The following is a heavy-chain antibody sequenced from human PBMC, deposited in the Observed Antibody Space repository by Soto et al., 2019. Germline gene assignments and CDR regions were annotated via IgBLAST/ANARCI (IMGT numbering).Heavy chain of an antibody. J-gene: IGHJ4*02. Sequence: SLRLSCSASGFTFSSYAMSWVRQAPVKGLEWVSAISGSGGSTYYADSVKGRFTISRDNSKNTLYLQMNSLRAEDTAVYYCAKSPHTDSSGYWVDYWGQGTLVTVSS. V-gene: IGHV3-23*01. CDR3: AKSPHTDSSGYWVDY. CDR1: GFTFSSYA. CDR2: ISGSGGST. D-gene: IGHD3-22*01.